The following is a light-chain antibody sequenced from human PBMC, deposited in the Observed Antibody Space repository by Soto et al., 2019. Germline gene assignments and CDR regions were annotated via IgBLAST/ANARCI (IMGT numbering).Light chain of an antibody. CDR2: EVN. J-gene: IGLJ3*02. V-gene: IGLV2-23*02. CDR1: SSDVGTYNL. CDR3: CSYATGTTWV. Sequence: QSALTQSASVSGSPGQSITISCTGASSDVGTYNLVSWYQHYPGNAPQLMIYEVNERPSGVSNRFSGSKSGNTASLTISGLKAEDEADYYCCSYATGTTWVFGGGTKVTVL.